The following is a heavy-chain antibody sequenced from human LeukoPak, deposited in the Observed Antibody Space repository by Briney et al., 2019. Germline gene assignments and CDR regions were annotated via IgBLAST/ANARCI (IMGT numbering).Heavy chain of an antibody. V-gene: IGHV3-23*01. Sequence: PGGSLRLSCAASGFTFSSYAMSWVRQAPGKGLEWVSAISGSGGSTYYADSVKGRFTISRDNSKNTLYLQMNSLRAEDTAVYYCAKDPPHYDFWSGYYDYWGQGTLVTVSS. D-gene: IGHD3-3*01. J-gene: IGHJ4*02. CDR1: GFTFSSYA. CDR2: ISGSGGST. CDR3: AKDPPHYDFWSGYYDY.